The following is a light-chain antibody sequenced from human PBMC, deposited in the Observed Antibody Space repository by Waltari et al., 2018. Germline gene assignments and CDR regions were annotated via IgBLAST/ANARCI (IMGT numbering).Light chain of an antibody. CDR3: NCRDSSGNHR. V-gene: IGLV3-19*01. CDR2: GRN. CDR1: SLKTYF. J-gene: IGLJ2*01. Sequence: SSELTQDPAVSLAVGQTVRITCQGYSLKTYFASWYQQKPGQAPLLVIYGRNNRPSGIPDRFFGASTGDKSSLTITGAQAEDEADYFCNCRDSSGNHRFGGGTKLTVL.